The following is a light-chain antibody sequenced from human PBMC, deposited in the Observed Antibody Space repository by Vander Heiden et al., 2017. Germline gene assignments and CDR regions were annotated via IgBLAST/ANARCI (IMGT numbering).Light chain of an antibody. Sequence: SVLPRPPSVSAAPGQRVTISRTGSSSNIGAGDAVNWVQKLPGTAHNLVIYGNSNRPEGVPDRFSGSKSGTAASLAITGLQAEDEADYSCQSYDSSLSVLFGGGTKLTVL. CDR3: QSYDSSLSVL. CDR1: SSNIGAGDA. V-gene: IGLV1-40*01. CDR2: GNS. J-gene: IGLJ2*01.